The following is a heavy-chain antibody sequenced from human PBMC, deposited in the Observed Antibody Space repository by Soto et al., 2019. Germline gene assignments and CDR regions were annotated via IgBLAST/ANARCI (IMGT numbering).Heavy chain of an antibody. CDR2: MNANSGNT. Sequence: QVQLVQSGAEVKKPGASVKLSCTASGYTFTSYDISWVRQATGQGLEWMGWMNANSGNTGYAQKVQGRVTMTRNTCISTAYTELNSLRSEGTAVYYRAREAARGLNKGGQGTLVTVSS. D-gene: IGHD6-6*01. J-gene: IGHJ4*02. CDR1: GYTFTSYD. V-gene: IGHV1-8*01. CDR3: AREAARGLNK.